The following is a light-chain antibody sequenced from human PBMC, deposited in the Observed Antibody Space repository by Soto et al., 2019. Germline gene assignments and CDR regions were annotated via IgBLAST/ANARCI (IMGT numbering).Light chain of an antibody. J-gene: IGLJ1*01. Sequence: QSALTQPPSASGSPGQSVTISCTGTSSDAGGYNYVSWYQQHPGKAPTLMIYEVSKRPSGVPDRFSGSKSGNTASLTVSGLQAEDEADYYCSSYAGSNNFVFGTGTKVT. V-gene: IGLV2-8*01. CDR3: SSYAGSNNFV. CDR2: EVS. CDR1: SSDAGGYNY.